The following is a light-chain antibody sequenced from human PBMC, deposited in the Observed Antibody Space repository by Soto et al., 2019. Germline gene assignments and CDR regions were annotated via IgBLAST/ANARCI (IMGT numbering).Light chain of an antibody. CDR2: DAS. Sequence: EILLTQSPAPLSFSPVERATLSFMASQSVNNCLQWYEQKPCQSPMLLIFDASNRATGIPARFSGSGSGTDFTLTISSLQPEDFAVYYCPQDNHLPLTFGGGTKVDIK. CDR3: PQDNHLPLT. V-gene: IGKV3-11*01. CDR1: QSVNNC. J-gene: IGKJ4*01.